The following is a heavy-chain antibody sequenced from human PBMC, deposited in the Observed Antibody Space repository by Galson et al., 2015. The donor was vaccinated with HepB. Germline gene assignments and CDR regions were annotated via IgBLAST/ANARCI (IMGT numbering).Heavy chain of an antibody. CDR3: AKDSGGSMDV. V-gene: IGHV3-30*18. CDR2: ISYDGSDK. CDR1: GFTFSSYG. D-gene: IGHD1-26*01. J-gene: IGHJ6*02. Sequence: SLRLSCAASGFTFSSYGMHWVRQAPGKGLEWVTVISYDGSDKYYAASVKGRFTISRDNSKNTLYLQMNSLRAEDTAVYYCAKDSGGSMDVWGQGTTVTVSS.